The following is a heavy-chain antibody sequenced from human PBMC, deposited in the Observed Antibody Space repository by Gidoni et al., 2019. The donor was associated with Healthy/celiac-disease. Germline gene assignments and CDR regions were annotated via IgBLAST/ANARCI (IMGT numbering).Heavy chain of an antibody. D-gene: IGHD3-10*01. CDR3: ARTTSSITMVRDYTLDY. CDR2: IYYSGST. CDR1: GGSVSSGSYY. Sequence: QLQLQESGPGLVKPSEPLSLTCTVSGGSVSSGSYYWSWIRQPPGKGLEWIGYIYYSGSTNYNPSLKSRVTISVDTSKNQFSLKLSSVTAADTAVYYCARTTSSITMVRDYTLDYWGQGTLVTVSS. V-gene: IGHV4-61*01. J-gene: IGHJ4*02.